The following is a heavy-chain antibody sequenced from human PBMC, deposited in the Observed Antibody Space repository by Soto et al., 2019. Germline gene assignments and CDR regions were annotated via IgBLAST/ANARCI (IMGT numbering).Heavy chain of an antibody. V-gene: IGHV4-34*01. Sequence: PSETLALTCAVSGGSFSGYYWTWIRQPPGTGLEWIGEINHSGSTNYNPSLKSRVTISVDTSKNQFSLKLTSVTAADTAVYYCAKDKIRDLFSYWARGTLVPVSS. CDR1: GGSFSGYY. CDR2: INHSGST. J-gene: IGHJ4*02. CDR3: AKDKIRDLFSY. D-gene: IGHD2-21*02.